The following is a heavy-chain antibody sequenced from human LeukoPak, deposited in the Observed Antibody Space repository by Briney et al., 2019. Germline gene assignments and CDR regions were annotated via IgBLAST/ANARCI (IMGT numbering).Heavy chain of an antibody. J-gene: IGHJ4*02. D-gene: IGHD4-23*01. Sequence: GGSLRLSCAASGFTFSSYAMHWVRQAPGKGLGWVAVISYDGTNKYYADSVKGRFTISRDNSKNTLFLQMNSLRAEDTAVYYCARDRGYGGKWGALDYWGQGTLVTVSS. CDR2: ISYDGTNK. CDR1: GFTFSSYA. CDR3: ARDRGYGGKWGALDY. V-gene: IGHV3-30*04.